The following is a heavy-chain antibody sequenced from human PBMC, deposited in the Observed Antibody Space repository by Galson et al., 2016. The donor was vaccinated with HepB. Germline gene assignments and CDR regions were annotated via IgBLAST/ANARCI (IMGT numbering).Heavy chain of an antibody. CDR1: GFSFSTSG. V-gene: IGHV3-23*01. J-gene: IGHJ4*02. Sequence: SLRLSCAASGFSFSTSGMSWVRQAPGRGLEWVSGITRNGDATHCADFVKGRFTISRDNSKNTLYLYMNNLSAGDTAVYYCGKHGGFDYWGQGALVTVSS. D-gene: IGHD3-16*01. CDR2: ITRNGDAT. CDR3: GKHGGFDY.